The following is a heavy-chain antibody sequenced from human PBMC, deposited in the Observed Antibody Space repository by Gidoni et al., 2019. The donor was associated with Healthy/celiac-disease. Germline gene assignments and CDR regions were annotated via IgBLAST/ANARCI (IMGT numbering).Heavy chain of an antibody. J-gene: IGHJ6*02. Sequence: EVQLVESGGGLVQPGGSLRLPCAASGFPFVSYWMSWVRQAPGKGLEWVANIKQDGSEKYYVDSVKGRFTISRDNAKNSLYLQMNSLRAEDTAVYYCARAPAAYVTYYYGMDVWGQGTTVTVSS. D-gene: IGHD3-16*01. CDR3: ARAPAAYVTYYYGMDV. CDR1: GFPFVSYW. V-gene: IGHV3-7*03. CDR2: IKQDGSEK.